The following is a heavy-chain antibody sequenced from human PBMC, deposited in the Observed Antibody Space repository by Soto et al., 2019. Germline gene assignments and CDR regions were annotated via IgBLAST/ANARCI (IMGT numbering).Heavy chain of an antibody. J-gene: IGHJ4*02. V-gene: IGHV3-21*01. D-gene: IGHD5-12*01. Sequence: GGSLRLSCAASGFTFSTYTMNWVRQAPGKGLEWVSSISSSSSYIYYADSMKGRFTISRDNAKNSLYLQMNSLRAEDTAVYYCARGVGSGIFDYWGQGTLVTVSS. CDR3: ARGVGSGIFDY. CDR1: GFTFSTYT. CDR2: ISSSSSYI.